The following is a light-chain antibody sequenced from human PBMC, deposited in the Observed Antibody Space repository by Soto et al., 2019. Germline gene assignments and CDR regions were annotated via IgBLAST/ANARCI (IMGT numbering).Light chain of an antibody. CDR2: EGS. J-gene: IGLJ1*01. CDR1: SSGVGSYNL. Sequence: QSVLTQPASVSGSPGQSITISCTGTSSGVGSYNLVSWYQQHPGKAPKLMIYEGSKRPSGVSNRFSGSKSGNTASLTISGLQAEDEADYYRCSYAGSSTFEDVFGTGTKVTVL. V-gene: IGLV2-23*03. CDR3: CSYAGSSTFEDV.